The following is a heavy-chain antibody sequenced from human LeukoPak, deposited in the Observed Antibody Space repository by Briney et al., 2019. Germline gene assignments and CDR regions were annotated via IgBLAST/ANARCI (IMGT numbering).Heavy chain of an antibody. CDR3: AKKSPGTYYAPPDY. V-gene: IGHV3-30*18. CDR1: GFXFSSYG. J-gene: IGHJ4*02. Sequence: GGSLRLSCAASGFXFSSYGIHWVRQAPGKGLKWVAVTSYDGSNKNYADSVKGRFTISRDNSKNTLYLQMNSLRAEDTAVYYCAKKSPGTYYAPPDYWGQGTLVTVSS. CDR2: TSYDGSNK. D-gene: IGHD3-10*01.